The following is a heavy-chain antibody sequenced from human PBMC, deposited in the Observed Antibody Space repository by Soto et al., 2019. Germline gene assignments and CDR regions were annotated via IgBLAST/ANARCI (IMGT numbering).Heavy chain of an antibody. V-gene: IGHV4-34*01. D-gene: IGHD3-10*01. CDR1: GGSFSDYY. Sequence: QVRLQQWGAGLLKPSETLPLTCAVYGGSFSDYYWTWVRQPPGKGLEWMGEINHSGSANYNPSLKTRVTISVDTSKNQFSLKLNSVTAADTAVYYCAREVPSRYFDLWGRGTPVTGSS. CDR2: INHSGSA. J-gene: IGHJ2*01. CDR3: AREVPSRYFDL.